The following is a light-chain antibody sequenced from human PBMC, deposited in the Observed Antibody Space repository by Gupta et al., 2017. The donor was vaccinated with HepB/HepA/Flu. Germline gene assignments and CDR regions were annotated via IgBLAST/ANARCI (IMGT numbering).Light chain of an antibody. V-gene: IGLV3-21*03. Sequence: SYVLTQPPSESAAPGKTARITCGGSNIGSESVHWYQQKPGQAPVLVVYDDNDRPSGIPERFSGSNSGNTATLTISRVEAGDEADYYCQVWDSTSDHWVFGGGTKLTVL. CDR3: QVWDSTSDHWV. CDR2: DDN. CDR1: NIGSES. J-gene: IGLJ3*02.